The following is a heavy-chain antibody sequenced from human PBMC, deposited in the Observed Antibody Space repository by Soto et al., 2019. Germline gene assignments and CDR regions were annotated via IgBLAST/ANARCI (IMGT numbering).Heavy chain of an antibody. J-gene: IGHJ5*02. CDR2: INAGNGNT. D-gene: IGHD5-12*01. Sequence: ASVKVSCKASGYTFTSHAMHWVRQAPGQRLEWMGWINAGNGNTKYSQKFQGRVTITRDTSASTAYMELSSLRSEDTAVYYCARDWRGIVATIPWFDPWGQGTLVTVSS. CDR3: ARDWRGIVATIPWFDP. V-gene: IGHV1-3*01. CDR1: GYTFTSHA.